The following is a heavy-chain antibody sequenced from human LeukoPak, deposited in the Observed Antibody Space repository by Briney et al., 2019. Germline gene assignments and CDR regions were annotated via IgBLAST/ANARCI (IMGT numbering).Heavy chain of an antibody. V-gene: IGHV1-69*13. D-gene: IGHD2-2*01. CDR1: GGTFSSYG. J-gene: IGHJ6*02. CDR3: ARGYCSSTSCYMDV. CDR2: IIPIFGTA. Sequence: SVKVSCKASGGTFSSYGINWVRQAPGQGLEWMGGIIPIFGTADYAPKFQGRVTITADESTSTAYVELSSLRSEDTAVYYCARGYCSSTSCYMDVWGQGTTVT.